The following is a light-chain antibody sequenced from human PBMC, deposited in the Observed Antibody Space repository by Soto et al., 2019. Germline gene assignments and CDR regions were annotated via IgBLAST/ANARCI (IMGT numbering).Light chain of an antibody. V-gene: IGKV2-30*01. CDR1: QSLVYSDGNTY. Sequence: DVVMTQSPLSLPVTLGQPASISCRSSQSLVYSDGNTYLNWFHQRPGQSPRRLIYKVSNRDSGDPDRFGGGGSGTDFTLKISRVEAEDVGVYYCLQGTYWPRLTFGGGTKVEIK. CDR3: LQGTYWPRLT. J-gene: IGKJ4*01. CDR2: KVS.